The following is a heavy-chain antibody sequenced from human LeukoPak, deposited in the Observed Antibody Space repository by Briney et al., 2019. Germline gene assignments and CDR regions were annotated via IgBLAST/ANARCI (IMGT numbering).Heavy chain of an antibody. J-gene: IGHJ4*02. Sequence: GGSLRLSCAASGFTFSSYAMSRVRQAPGKGLEWVSAISGSGGSTYYADSVKGRFTISRDNSKNTLYLQMNSLRAEDTAVYYCAKDRIQLWFSYYFDYWGQGTLVTVSS. CDR3: AKDRIQLWFSYYFDY. V-gene: IGHV3-23*01. D-gene: IGHD5-18*01. CDR2: ISGSGGST. CDR1: GFTFSSYA.